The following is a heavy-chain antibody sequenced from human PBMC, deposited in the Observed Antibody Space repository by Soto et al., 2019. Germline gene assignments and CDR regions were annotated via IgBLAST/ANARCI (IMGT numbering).Heavy chain of an antibody. CDR2: IIPIFGTA. J-gene: IGHJ4*02. D-gene: IGHD3-16*02. V-gene: IGHV1-69*06. CDR1: GGTFSSYA. CDR3: AKDPDRYDYVWGTYRYIDH. Sequence: QVQLVQSGAEVKKPGSSVKVSCKASGGTFSSYAISWVRQAPGQGLEWMGGIIPIFGTANYAQKFQGRVTITADKSTSTAYMELSSLRSEDTAVYYCAKDPDRYDYVWGTYRYIDHWGQGTLVTVSS.